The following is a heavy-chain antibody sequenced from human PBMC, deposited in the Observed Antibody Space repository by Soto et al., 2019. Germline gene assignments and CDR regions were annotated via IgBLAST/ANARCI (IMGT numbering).Heavy chain of an antibody. CDR3: ARDPHEFWTSYWFDP. Sequence: KVSCKTSVYTFNTYGINWVRQAPGQGLELMGWISAYDGKTTYAEKFQGRVTLTTDTSTSTAYMELRSLRSDDTAIYYCARDPHEFWTSYWFDPWGQGTPVTVSS. CDR1: VYTFNTYG. V-gene: IGHV1-18*01. D-gene: IGHD3-3*01. J-gene: IGHJ5*02. CDR2: ISAYDGKT.